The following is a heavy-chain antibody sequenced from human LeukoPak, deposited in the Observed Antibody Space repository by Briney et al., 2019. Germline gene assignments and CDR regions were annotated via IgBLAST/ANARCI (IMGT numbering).Heavy chain of an antibody. CDR2: ISYDGSNK. Sequence: LPGRSLSLSCAASGFPFSSYAMLWVRQAPGRGLVWVAVISYDGSNKYYADSVKGRFTISRDNSKNTLYLQMNSLRAEDTAVYYCAREIGTGSYYNVYYYGMDVWGKGTTFTVSS. CDR3: AREIGTGSYYNVYYYGMDV. D-gene: IGHD3-10*01. V-gene: IGHV3-30*04. CDR1: GFPFSSYA. J-gene: IGHJ6*04.